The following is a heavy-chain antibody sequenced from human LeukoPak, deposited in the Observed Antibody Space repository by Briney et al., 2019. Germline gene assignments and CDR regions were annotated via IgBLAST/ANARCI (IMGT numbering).Heavy chain of an antibody. CDR3: ARDQYYDFWSGPNAFDY. CDR1: GFTFSSYE. V-gene: IGHV3-48*03. J-gene: IGHJ4*02. Sequence: GGSLRLSXAASGFTFSSYEMNWVRQAPGKGLEWVSYISSSGSTIYYADSVKGRFTISRDNAKNSLYLQMNSLRAEDTAVYYCARDQYYDFWSGPNAFDYWGQGTLVTVSS. D-gene: IGHD3-3*01. CDR2: ISSSGSTI.